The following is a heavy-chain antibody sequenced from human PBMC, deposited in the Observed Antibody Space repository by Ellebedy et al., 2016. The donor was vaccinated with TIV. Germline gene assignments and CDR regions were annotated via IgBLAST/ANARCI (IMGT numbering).Heavy chain of an antibody. CDR3: ANMAWGNEDYSVDS. J-gene: IGHJ5*01. D-gene: IGHD2-21*01. Sequence: GGSLRLXXAASGFLFNQYGMHWVRQAPGKGLEWAAVIANDGRNKYYGDSVKGRFTISRDNSKNTLYLQMNSLKVEDTAVYYCANMAWGNEDYSVDSWGQGTLVTVSS. V-gene: IGHV3-30*18. CDR2: IANDGRNK. CDR1: GFLFNQYG.